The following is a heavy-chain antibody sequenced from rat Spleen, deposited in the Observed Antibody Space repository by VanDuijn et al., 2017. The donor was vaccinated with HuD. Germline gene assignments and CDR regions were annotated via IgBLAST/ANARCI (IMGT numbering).Heavy chain of an antibody. V-gene: IGHV5-29*01. Sequence: EVQLVESGGGLVQPGRSLKLSCATSGFTFNNYGMAWVRQAPKGLEWVATINYDATSTHYRDSVKGRFTISRDNAKSTLFLHMDSLRSEDTATYYCAKADYFDYWGQGVMVTVSS. CDR3: AKADYFDY. CDR2: INYDATST. J-gene: IGHJ2*01. CDR1: GFTFNNYG.